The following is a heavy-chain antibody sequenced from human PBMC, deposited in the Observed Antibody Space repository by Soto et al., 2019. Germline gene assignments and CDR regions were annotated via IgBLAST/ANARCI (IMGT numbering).Heavy chain of an antibody. CDR3: ARELLWKWLVIAFDI. CDR2: INAGNGNT. J-gene: IGHJ3*02. Sequence: ASVKVCCKACGYTFTSYAMHWVRQAPGQRLEWMGWINAGNGNTKYSQKFQGRVTITRDTSASTAYMELSSLRSEDTAVYYCARELLWKWLVIAFDIWXQGTMVTVSS. D-gene: IGHD6-19*01. V-gene: IGHV1-3*01. CDR1: GYTFTSYA.